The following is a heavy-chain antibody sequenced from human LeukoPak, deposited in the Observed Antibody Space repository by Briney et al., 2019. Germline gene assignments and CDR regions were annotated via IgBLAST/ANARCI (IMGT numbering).Heavy chain of an antibody. CDR3: ARDPDDYVWASYRYSRRLDY. V-gene: IGHV3-30-3*01. Sequence: GGSLRLSCAASGFTFSSYAMHWVRQAPGKGLEWVAVISYDGSNKYYADSVKGRFTISRDNSKNTLYLQMNSLRAEDTAVYYCARDPDDYVWASYRYSRRLDYWGQGTLVTVSS. CDR1: GFTFSSYA. J-gene: IGHJ4*02. CDR2: ISYDGSNK. D-gene: IGHD3-16*02.